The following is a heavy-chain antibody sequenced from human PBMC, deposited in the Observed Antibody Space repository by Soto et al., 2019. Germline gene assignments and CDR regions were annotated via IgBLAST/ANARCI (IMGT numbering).Heavy chain of an antibody. CDR2: ISIDGTRT. CDR3: VRALGSSDLDP. CDR1: GFSLYSYV. J-gene: IGHJ5*02. V-gene: IGHV3-30*01. Sequence: QAQLVESGGGVVQPGGSLRLSCVASGFSLYSYVIHWVRQTPGKGLQWVAVISIDGTRTYYADSVKGRFTVSRDNSTYTQYLQMYGLTIEYTAIYYCVRALGSSDLDPWGQGTLVTVSS. D-gene: IGHD6-13*01.